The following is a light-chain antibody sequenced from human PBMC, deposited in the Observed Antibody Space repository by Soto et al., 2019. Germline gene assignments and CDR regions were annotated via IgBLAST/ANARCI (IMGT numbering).Light chain of an antibody. CDR2: GVS. CDR3: QQYGSSPLIT. CDR1: QRLSASD. J-gene: IGKJ5*01. V-gene: IGKV3-20*01. Sequence: EIVLTQSPGSLSLCRVQGAGRCCRASQRLSASDIAWYQQKRGQAPKCLIYGVSSRATGIPDRFSGSGSGTDFTLTISRLEPEDFAVYHCQQYGSSPLITFGQGTRLEIK.